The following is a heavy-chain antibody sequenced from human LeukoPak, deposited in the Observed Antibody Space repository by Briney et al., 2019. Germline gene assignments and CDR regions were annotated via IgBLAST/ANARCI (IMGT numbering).Heavy chain of an antibody. CDR3: AKDHLPGIVVADRDY. V-gene: IGHV3-23*01. CDR2: ISGSGGST. CDR1: GFTFSSYS. J-gene: IGHJ4*02. D-gene: IGHD6-19*01. Sequence: GGSLRLSCAASGFTFSSYSMNWVRQAPGKGLEWVSAISGSGGSTYYADSVKGRFTTSRDNSKNTLYLQINGLRAEDTAVYYCAKDHLPGIVVADRDYWGQGTLVTVSS.